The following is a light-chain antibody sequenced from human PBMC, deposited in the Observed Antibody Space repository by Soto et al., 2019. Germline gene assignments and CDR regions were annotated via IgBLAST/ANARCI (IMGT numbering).Light chain of an antibody. V-gene: IGLV2-8*01. J-gene: IGLJ2*01. Sequence: QSVLTQPPSASGSPGQPVTISCTGTSSDIGAYDYVSWYQQYPGKAPRLIIYEVRHRPSGVPDRFSGSKSGNTASLTVSGLQAEDEADYYCSSYAGNNNLGLFGGGTKLTVL. CDR1: SSDIGAYDY. CDR3: SSYAGNNNLGL. CDR2: EVR.